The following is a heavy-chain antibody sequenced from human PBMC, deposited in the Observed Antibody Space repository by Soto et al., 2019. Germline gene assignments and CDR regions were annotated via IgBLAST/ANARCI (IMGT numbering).Heavy chain of an antibody. CDR2: ISFDGVDK. D-gene: IGHD3-22*01. CDR1: GFTFSVYG. CDR3: ARVRNYYDIPDY. J-gene: IGHJ4*02. V-gene: IGHV3-30*03. Sequence: RRLSCAASGFTFSVYGMHWVRQAPGKGLEWVAFISFDGVDKFYADSVKGRFTISRDTSMNTLYLQMNSLRAEDTAVYYCARVRNYYDIPDYWGQGXLVTVYS.